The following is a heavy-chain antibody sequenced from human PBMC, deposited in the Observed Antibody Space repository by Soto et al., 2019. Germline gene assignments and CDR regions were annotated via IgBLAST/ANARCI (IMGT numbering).Heavy chain of an antibody. CDR3: ARDVVVVPAAINPGNWYFDL. D-gene: IGHD2-2*01. Sequence: QVQLVQSGAEVKKPGSSVKVSCKASGDTFSSYAISWVRQAPGQGLEWMGGSIPIFGTANYAQKFQGRVTITSDESTSTAYMELSSLRSEDTAVYYCARDVVVVPAAINPGNWYFDLWGRGTLVTVSS. CDR2: SIPIFGTA. CDR1: GDTFSSYA. J-gene: IGHJ2*01. V-gene: IGHV1-69*01.